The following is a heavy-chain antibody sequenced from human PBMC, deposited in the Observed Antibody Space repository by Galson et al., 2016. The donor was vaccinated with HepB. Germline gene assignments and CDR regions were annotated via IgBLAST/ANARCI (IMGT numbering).Heavy chain of an antibody. CDR3: AKSQPGYSSGWYTLPIDAFDI. Sequence: SLRLSCAASGFSFSNYGMHWVRQAPGKGLEWVAGVSYGGSKNYYVDSVKGRFTISRDNSKNTLYLQMNSLRAEDTAVYYCAKSQPGYSSGWYTLPIDAFDIWGQGTMVTVSS. CDR1: GFSFSNYG. CDR2: VSYGGSKN. J-gene: IGHJ3*02. V-gene: IGHV3-30*18. D-gene: IGHD6-19*01.